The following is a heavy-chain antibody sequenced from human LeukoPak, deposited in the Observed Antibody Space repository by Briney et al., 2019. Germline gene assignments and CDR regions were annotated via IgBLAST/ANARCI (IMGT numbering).Heavy chain of an antibody. D-gene: IGHD3-16*01. V-gene: IGHV3-74*01. CDR1: GFTFSSYW. CDR3: ATERDGGGEF. Sequence: GGSLRLSCAASGFTFSSYWMNWVRQAPGKGLVWVSRIKTDGSSTSHADSVKGRFTISRDNAKNTLYLQMSSLKAEDTAVYFCATERDGGGEFWGQGTLVTVSS. J-gene: IGHJ4*02. CDR2: IKTDGSST.